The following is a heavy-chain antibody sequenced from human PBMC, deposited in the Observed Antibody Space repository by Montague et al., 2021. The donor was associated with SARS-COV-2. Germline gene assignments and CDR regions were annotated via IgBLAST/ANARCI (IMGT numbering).Heavy chain of an antibody. V-gene: IGHV4-39*07. J-gene: IGHJ6*02. CDR3: ARRIDYYGIDV. CDR2: IDTSGNT. D-gene: IGHD1-26*01. CDR1: GGSISSSNYY. Sequence: SETLSLTCTVSGGSISSSNYYWGWIRQPPGKGLEWIGSIDTSGNTKYISSLKSRVTISVDTSKNQFSLKLSSVTAADTAVYYCARRIDYYGIDVWGQGTTVTVSS.